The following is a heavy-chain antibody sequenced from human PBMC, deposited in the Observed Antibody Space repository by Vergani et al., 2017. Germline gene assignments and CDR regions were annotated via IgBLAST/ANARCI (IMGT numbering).Heavy chain of an antibody. D-gene: IGHD4-17*01. CDR3: ARGAQYDYGDYDWYFDL. Sequence: QVQLVQSGAEVKKPGASVKVSCKASGYTFTSYGISWVRQAPGQGLEWMGGIIPIFGTANYAQKFQGRVTITADESPSTAYMELSSLRSEDTAVYYCARGAQYDYGDYDWYFDLWGRGTLVTVSS. CDR2: IIPIFGTA. J-gene: IGHJ2*01. V-gene: IGHV1-69*13. CDR1: GYTFTSYG.